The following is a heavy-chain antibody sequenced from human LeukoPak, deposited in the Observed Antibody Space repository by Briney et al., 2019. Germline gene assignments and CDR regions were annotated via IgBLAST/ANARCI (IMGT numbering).Heavy chain of an antibody. J-gene: IGHJ6*02. D-gene: IGHD6-25*01. CDR3: ARSSRGHFHYYYYGMDV. CDR2: IIPIFGTA. Sequence: SVTVSCKASGGTFSSYAISWVRQAPGQGLEWMGGIIPIFGTANYAQKFQGRVTITADESTSTAYMELSSLRSEDTAVYYCARSSRGHFHYYYYGMDVWGQGTTVTVSS. CDR1: GGTFSSYA. V-gene: IGHV1-69*13.